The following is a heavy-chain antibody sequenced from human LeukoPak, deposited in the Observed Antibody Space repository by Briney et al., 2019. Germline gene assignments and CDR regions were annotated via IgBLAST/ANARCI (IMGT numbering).Heavy chain of an antibody. D-gene: IGHD6-19*01. V-gene: IGHV3-74*01. CDR3: ARGSGWFYFDY. CDR2: INSDGSST. J-gene: IGHJ4*02. CDR1: GFTLSSYW. Sequence: PGGSLRLSCAASGFTLSSYWMHWVRQAPGKGLVWVSRINSDGSSTSYADSVKGRFTISRDNAKNTLYLQMNSLRAEDTAVYYCARGSGWFYFDYWGQGTLVTVSS.